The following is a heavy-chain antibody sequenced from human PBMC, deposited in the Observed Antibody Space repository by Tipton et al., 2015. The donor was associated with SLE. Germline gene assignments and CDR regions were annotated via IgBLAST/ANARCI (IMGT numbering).Heavy chain of an antibody. Sequence: SLRLSCAASGFTFSDYYMTCIRQAPGKGLEWVSYISSSGGTIHYADSVKGRFTISRDNAKKSLYLQMNRLRAEDTAVYYCARERWVLTYWGQGTLVTVSS. CDR3: ARERWVLTY. CDR1: GFTFSDYY. V-gene: IGHV3-11*01. CDR2: ISSSGGTI. D-gene: IGHD1-26*01. J-gene: IGHJ4*02.